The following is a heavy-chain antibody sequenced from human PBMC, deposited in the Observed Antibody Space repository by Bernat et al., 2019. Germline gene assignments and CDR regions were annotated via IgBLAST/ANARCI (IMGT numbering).Heavy chain of an antibody. CDR3: VREASRGYCSSTSCYTDYYYYGMDV. J-gene: IGHJ6*02. V-gene: IGHV1-46*01. CDR1: GYTFTSYY. CDR2: INPSGGST. D-gene: IGHD2-2*02. Sequence: QVQLVQSGAEVKKPGASVKVSCKASGYTFTSYYMHWVRQAPGQGLEWMGIINPSGGSTSYAQKFQGRVTMTRDTSTSTVYMELSSLRSEDTAVYYCVREASRGYCSSTSCYTDYYYYGMDVWGQGTTVTVSS.